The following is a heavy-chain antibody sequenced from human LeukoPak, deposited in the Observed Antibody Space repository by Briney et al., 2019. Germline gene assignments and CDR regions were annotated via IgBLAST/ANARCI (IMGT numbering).Heavy chain of an antibody. J-gene: IGHJ4*02. CDR3: ARGLLWFGELSRFDY. CDR2: IKQDGSEK. V-gene: IGHV3-7*01. CDR1: GFTFSSYW. D-gene: IGHD3-10*01. Sequence: GGSLRLSCAASGFTFSSYWMSWVRRAPGKGLEWVANIKQDGSEKYYVDSVKGRFTISRDNAKNSLYLQMNSLRAEDTAVYYCARGLLWFGELSRFDYWGQGTLVTVSS.